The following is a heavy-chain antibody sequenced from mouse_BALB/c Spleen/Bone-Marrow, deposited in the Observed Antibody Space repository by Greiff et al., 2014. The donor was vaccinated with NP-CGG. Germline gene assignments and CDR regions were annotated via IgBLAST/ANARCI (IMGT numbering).Heavy chain of an antibody. Sequence: EVHLVESGGGLVQPGGSLRLSCETSGFTFTDYYMSWVRQPPGKALEWLGFIRNKAKGYTTDYSASVKGRFTISRDNSQSISYLQMNTPRAEDSATYYCARDENVGIYWYFDVWGAGTTVTVSS. J-gene: IGHJ1*01. CDR1: GFTFTDYY. CDR3: ARDENVGIYWYFDV. CDR2: IRNKAKGYTT. V-gene: IGHV7-3*02.